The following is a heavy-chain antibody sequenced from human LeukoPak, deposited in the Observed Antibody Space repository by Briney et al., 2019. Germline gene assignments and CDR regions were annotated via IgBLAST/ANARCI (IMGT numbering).Heavy chain of an antibody. J-gene: IGHJ6*02. CDR1: GYTFTSYY. CDR3: ARGIGGDWYYYYYGMDV. D-gene: IGHD2-21*02. CDR2: INPSGGST. V-gene: IGHV1-46*01. Sequence: GASVKVSCKASGYTFTSYYMHWVRQAPGQGLEWMGIINPSGGSTSYAQEFQGRVTTTRDTSTSTVYMELSSLRSEDTAVYYCARGIGGDWYYYYYGMDVWGQGTTVTVSS.